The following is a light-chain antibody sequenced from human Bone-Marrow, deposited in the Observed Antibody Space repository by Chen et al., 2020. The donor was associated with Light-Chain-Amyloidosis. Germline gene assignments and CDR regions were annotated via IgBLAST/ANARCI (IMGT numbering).Light chain of an antibody. CDR2: GSS. J-gene: IGKJ4*01. Sequence: EIVLTQSPGTLSLAPGEGDNLSCRASQTISSNYLTWYQHKFGQAPRLLIYGSSSRATGIPDRFTGSGSGTDFTLTINRLEPEDFAMYYCQQYGTSPLAFRGGTKVEIK. V-gene: IGKV3-20*01. CDR1: QTISSNY. CDR3: QQYGTSPLA.